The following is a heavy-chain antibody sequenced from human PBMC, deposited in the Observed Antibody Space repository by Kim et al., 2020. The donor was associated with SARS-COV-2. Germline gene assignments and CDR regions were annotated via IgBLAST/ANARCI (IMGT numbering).Heavy chain of an antibody. CDR2: IYYSGST. J-gene: IGHJ5*02. D-gene: IGHD6-13*01. V-gene: IGHV4-59*01. CDR1: GCSISSYY. Sequence: SETLSLTCTVSGCSISSYYWSWIRQPPGKGLEWIWYIYYSGSTNYNPSLKSRVTISVDTSKNQFSLKLSSLTAADTAVYYCARDRPTWVAAAGTFFVYHWFDPLGPGTLVTVSS. CDR3: ARDRPTWVAAAGTFFVYHWFDP.